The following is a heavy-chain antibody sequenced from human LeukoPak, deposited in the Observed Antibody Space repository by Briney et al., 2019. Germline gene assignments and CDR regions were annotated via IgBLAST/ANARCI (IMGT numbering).Heavy chain of an antibody. Sequence: GGSLRLSCAASGFTFSSYSMNWVRRAPGKGLESVSYISSTSSKIFYADSVKGRFTISRDNSKNTLYLQMSSLRAEDAAVYYCAKSGSTSWYLDYWGQGTLVTVSS. V-gene: IGHV3-48*01. CDR3: AKSGSTSWYLDY. CDR2: ISSTSSKI. D-gene: IGHD6-13*01. J-gene: IGHJ4*02. CDR1: GFTFSSYS.